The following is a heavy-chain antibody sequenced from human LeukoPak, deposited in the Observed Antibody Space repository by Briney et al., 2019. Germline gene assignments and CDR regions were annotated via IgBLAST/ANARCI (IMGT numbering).Heavy chain of an antibody. J-gene: IGHJ6*02. CDR2: MNPNSGNT. D-gene: IGHD5-12*01. V-gene: IGHV1-8*01. CDR3: AREEVDPAGMDV. CDR1: GYTFTSYD. Sequence: ASVKVSCKASGYTFTSYDINWVRQATGQGLEWMGWMNPNSGNTGYAQKFRGRVTMTRNTSISTAYMELSSLRSEDTAVYYCAREEVDPAGMDVWGQGTTVTVSS.